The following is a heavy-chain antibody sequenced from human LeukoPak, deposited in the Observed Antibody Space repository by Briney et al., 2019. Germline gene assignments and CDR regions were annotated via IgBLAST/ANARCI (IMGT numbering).Heavy chain of an antibody. V-gene: IGHV1-2*02. D-gene: IGHD2-8*01. CDR3: AREDRYCTNGVCYTVLYFDY. Sequence: GASVKVSCKASGYTFTGYYMHWVRQVPGQGLEWMGWINPNSGGTNYAQKFQGRVTMTRDTSISTAYMELSRLRSDDTAVYYCAREDRYCTNGVCYTVLYFDYWGQGTLVTVSS. J-gene: IGHJ4*02. CDR2: INPNSGGT. CDR1: GYTFTGYY.